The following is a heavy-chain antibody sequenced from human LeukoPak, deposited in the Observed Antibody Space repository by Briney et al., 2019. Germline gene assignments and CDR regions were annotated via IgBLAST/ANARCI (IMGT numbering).Heavy chain of an antibody. CDR2: LDPEDGKT. V-gene: IGHV1-24*01. J-gene: IGHJ4*02. CDR3: TSRLLILLWTKDF. CDR1: GYALTELS. Sequence: ASVKVSCKVSGYALTELSMHWVRQPPGTGLEWMGGLDPEDGKTTYAQKFQGRVTMTEDTATDTAYMELTNLRSEDTAVYFCTSRLLILLWTKDFWGQGTLVTVSS. D-gene: IGHD3-16*01.